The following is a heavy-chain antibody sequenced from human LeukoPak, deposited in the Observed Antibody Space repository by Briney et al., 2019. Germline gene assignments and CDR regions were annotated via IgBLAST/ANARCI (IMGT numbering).Heavy chain of an antibody. Sequence: SETLSLTCTVSGGSISSSSYCWGWIRQPPGKGLEWIGSIYYSGSTYYNPSLKSRVTLSVDRSKNQFSLKLSSVTAADTAVYYCTRHPTEGVLRMVFYYYMDVWGKGSTVTVSS. V-gene: IGHV4-39*01. CDR3: TRHPTEGVLRMVFYYYMDV. D-gene: IGHD2-8*01. J-gene: IGHJ6*03. CDR1: GGSISSSSYC. CDR2: IYYSGST.